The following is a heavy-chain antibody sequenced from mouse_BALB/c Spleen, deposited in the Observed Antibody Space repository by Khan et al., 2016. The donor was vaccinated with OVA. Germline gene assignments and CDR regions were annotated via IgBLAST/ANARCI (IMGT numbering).Heavy chain of an antibody. J-gene: IGHJ2*01. Sequence: EVELVESGGGLVKPGESLKLSCAASELTFSRYSMSWVRQTPEKRLEWVASISSGGSYTYYPDNVKGRFTLSRDNANNTLYLHMSSLRSEDTAIYYCARHEDYYGSRPYFDYWGQGTTLTVSS. CDR1: ELTFSRYS. CDR3: ARHEDYYGSRPYFDY. V-gene: IGHV5-9-3*01. CDR2: ISSGGSYT. D-gene: IGHD1-1*01.